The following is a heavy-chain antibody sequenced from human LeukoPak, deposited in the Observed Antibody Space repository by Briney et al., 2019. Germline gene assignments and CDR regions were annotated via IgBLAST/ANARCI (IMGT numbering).Heavy chain of an antibody. Sequence: SETLSLTCTVSGGSISSGGYYWSWIRQHPGKGLEWIGYIYCSGSTYYNPSLKSRVTISVDTSKNQFSLKLSSVTAADTAVYYCARDGNGDAFDIWGQGTMVTVSS. CDR3: ARDGNGDAFDI. D-gene: IGHD1-1*01. CDR2: IYCSGST. J-gene: IGHJ3*02. V-gene: IGHV4-31*03. CDR1: GGSISSGGYY.